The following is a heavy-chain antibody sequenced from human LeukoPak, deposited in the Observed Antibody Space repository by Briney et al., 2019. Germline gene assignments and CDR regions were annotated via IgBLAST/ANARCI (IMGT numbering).Heavy chain of an antibody. J-gene: IGHJ6*02. CDR1: GGSINSYY. Sequence: SETLSLTCTVSGGSINSYYWTWIRQPPGKGLEWIGYIYYSGSTHYNPSLNSRVTISMDTSKNHFSLKLSSVTAADTAIYYCARTSRHFYGSGSNLTPWPADMDVWGQGTKVTVSS. CDR3: ARTSRHFYGSGSNLTPWPADMDV. D-gene: IGHD3-10*01. V-gene: IGHV4-59*01. CDR2: IYYSGST.